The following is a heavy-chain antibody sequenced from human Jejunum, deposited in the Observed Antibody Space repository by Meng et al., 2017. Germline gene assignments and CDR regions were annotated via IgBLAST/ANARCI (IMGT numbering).Heavy chain of an antibody. Sequence: QCTVQGSVPTLGKPTRALTLPCSFPCFSRNSYGDAVGWIRQPPGKALEWLAVIYWDDVKRYSPFLNSRLTLTKDTSEKQVFLTMTNVDPVDTATYFCGYKGSGWFYLDNWGPGTLVTVSS. CDR1: CFSRNSYGDA. V-gene: IGHV2-5*02. J-gene: IGHJ4*02. CDR2: IYWDDVK. D-gene: IGHD6-19*01. CDR3: GYKGSGWFYLDN.